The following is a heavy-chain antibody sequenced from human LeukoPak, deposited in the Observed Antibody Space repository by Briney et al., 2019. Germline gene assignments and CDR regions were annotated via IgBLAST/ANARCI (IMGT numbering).Heavy chain of an antibody. CDR1: GYSINNYW. Sequence: GESLKISCKGSGYSINNYWIGWGRQMPGKGLELMGIIYPADSDIRYSPSFQGQVTISADKSISTAYLQWSSLKASDTAIYYCARQEYCSGGSCYTWFDPWGQGTLVIVSS. D-gene: IGHD2-15*01. CDR3: ARQEYCSGGSCYTWFDP. J-gene: IGHJ5*02. CDR2: IYPADSDI. V-gene: IGHV5-51*01.